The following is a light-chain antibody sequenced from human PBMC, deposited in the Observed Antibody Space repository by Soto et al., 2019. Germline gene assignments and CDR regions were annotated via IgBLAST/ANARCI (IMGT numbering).Light chain of an antibody. Sequence: QSVLTQPPSVSGAPGQRVTISCTGSSSNIGAGYDVHWYQQLPGTAPKLLIYGNSNRPSGVPDRFSGSKSGNTASLTISGLRPEDEADYYCSSYTTSNTPLYVFGTGTKVTVL. CDR3: SSYTTSNTPLYV. V-gene: IGLV1-40*01. J-gene: IGLJ1*01. CDR2: GNS. CDR1: SSNIGAGYD.